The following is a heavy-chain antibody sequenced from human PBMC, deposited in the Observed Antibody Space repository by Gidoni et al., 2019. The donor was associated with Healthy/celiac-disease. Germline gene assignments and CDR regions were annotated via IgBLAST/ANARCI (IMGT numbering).Heavy chain of an antibody. Sequence: QVQLQESGPGLVKPSETLSLTCSVSGGSISSYYWSWIRQPPGKGLEWIGYMYYSGSTNYNPSLKSRVTISADTSKKQFSLKLSSVTAVDTAVYYCARYYYDTSGYGFDIWGQGTMVTVSS. CDR1: GGSISSYY. V-gene: IGHV4-59*01. CDR2: MYYSGST. J-gene: IGHJ3*02. D-gene: IGHD3-22*01. CDR3: ARYYYDTSGYGFDI.